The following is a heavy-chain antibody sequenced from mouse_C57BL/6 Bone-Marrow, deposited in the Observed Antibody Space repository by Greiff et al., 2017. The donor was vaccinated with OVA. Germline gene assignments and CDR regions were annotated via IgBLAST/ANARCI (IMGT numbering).Heavy chain of an antibody. V-gene: IGHV1-54*01. J-gene: IGHJ3*01. Sequence: QVQLQQSGAELVRPGTSVKVSCKASGYAFTNYLIEWVKQRPGQGLEWIGVINPGSGGTNYNEKFKGKATLTADKSSSTAYMQLSSLTSEDSAVYFCARRASYYSNYVWFAYWGQGTLVTVSA. CDR1: GYAFTNYL. CDR2: INPGSGGT. CDR3: ARRASYYSNYVWFAY. D-gene: IGHD2-5*01.